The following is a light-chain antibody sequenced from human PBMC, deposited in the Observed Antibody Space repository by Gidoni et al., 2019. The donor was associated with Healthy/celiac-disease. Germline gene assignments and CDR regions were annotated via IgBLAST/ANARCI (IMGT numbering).Light chain of an antibody. Sequence: IVFTQSPATLSLSPGERATLSCRASQSVSSYLALYQQKPGQAPRLLIYDASNRATGIPARFSGSGSGTDFTLTISSLEPEDFAVYYCQQRSNWPPMLTFGGGTKVEIK. V-gene: IGKV3-11*01. CDR2: DAS. J-gene: IGKJ4*01. CDR3: QQRSNWPPMLT. CDR1: QSVSSY.